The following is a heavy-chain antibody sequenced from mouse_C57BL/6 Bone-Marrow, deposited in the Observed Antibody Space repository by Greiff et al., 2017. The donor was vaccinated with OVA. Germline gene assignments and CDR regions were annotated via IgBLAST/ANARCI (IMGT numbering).Heavy chain of an antibody. CDR2: IDPSDSYT. J-gene: IGHJ2*01. D-gene: IGHD2-3*01. V-gene: IGHV1-69*01. CDR3: AREGYDYVDY. Sequence: QVQLQQPGAELVMPGASVKLSCKASGYTFTSYWMHWVKQRPGQGLELIGEIDPSDSYTNYNQKFKGKSTLTVDKSSSTAYMQLSSLTSEDSAVYYCAREGYDYVDYWGQGTTLTVSS. CDR1: GYTFTSYW.